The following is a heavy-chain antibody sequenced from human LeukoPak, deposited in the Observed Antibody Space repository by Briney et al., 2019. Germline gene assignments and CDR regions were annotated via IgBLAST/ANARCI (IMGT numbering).Heavy chain of an antibody. CDR2: IYPGDSDT. CDR3: AREPRSLTDAFDI. D-gene: IGHD3-10*01. V-gene: IGHV5-51*01. J-gene: IGHJ3*02. Sequence: GESLKISCKGSGYSFTSYWIGWVRQMPGKGVEWMGIIYPGDSDTRYSPSFQGQVTISADKSISTAYLQWSSLKASDTAMYYCAREPRSLTDAFDIWGQGTMVTVSS. CDR1: GYSFTSYW.